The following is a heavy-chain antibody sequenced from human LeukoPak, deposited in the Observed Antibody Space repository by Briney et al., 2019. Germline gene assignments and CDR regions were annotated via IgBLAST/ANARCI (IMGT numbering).Heavy chain of an antibody. D-gene: IGHD2-15*01. V-gene: IGHV3-53*01. J-gene: IGHJ4*02. CDR2: IYSGGST. CDR3: ARRAGSYSHSYDY. CDR1: ELTLSSNY. Sequence: GGSLRPSCAASELTLSSNYMSWIRQAPGRGLEWVSFIYSGGSTYYADSVRGRFIISRDNSKNTLYLQMNSLRAEDTAVYYCARRAGSYSHSYDYWGQGTQVTVSS.